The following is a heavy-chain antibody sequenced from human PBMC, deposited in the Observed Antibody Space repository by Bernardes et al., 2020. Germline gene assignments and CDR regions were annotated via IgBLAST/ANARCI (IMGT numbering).Heavy chain of an antibody. V-gene: IGHV3-53*01. Sequence: GSLRLSCAASGFTVSSNYMSWVRQAPGKGLEWVSVIYSGGSTYYADSVKGRFTISRDNSKNTLYLQMNSLRAEDTAVYYCARDSHYYRTGGFDYWGPGTALTVSS. CDR3: ARDSHYYRTGGFDY. CDR2: IYSGGST. CDR1: GFTVSSNY. D-gene: IGHD1-26*01. J-gene: IGHJ4*01.